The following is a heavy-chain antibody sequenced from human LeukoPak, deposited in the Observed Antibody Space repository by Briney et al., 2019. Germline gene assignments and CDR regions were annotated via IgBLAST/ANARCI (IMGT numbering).Heavy chain of an antibody. CDR1: GYTFTSYY. J-gene: IGHJ4*02. V-gene: IGHV1-46*01. CDR3: ARPGGVNSSSWYDFDY. CDR2: INPSGGST. Sequence: ASVKVSCKASGYTFTSYYMHWVRQAPGQGLEWMGIINPSGGSTSYAQKFQGRVTMTRDTSTSTVYMELSSLRSEDTAVYYCARPGGVNSSSWYDFDYWGQGTLVTVSS. D-gene: IGHD6-13*01.